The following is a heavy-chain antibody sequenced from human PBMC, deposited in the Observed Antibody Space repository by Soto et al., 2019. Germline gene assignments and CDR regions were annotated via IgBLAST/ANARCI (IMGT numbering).Heavy chain of an antibody. CDR2: INAGNANT. D-gene: IGHD6-25*01. CDR1: GYTFTTYS. J-gene: IGHJ4*02. V-gene: IGHV1-3*01. Sequence: GASVKVSCKASGYTFTTYSMHWVRQAPGQRLEWLGWINAGNANTKYSQNFQGRVTITRDTSASTAYMELSSLRSEDTAVYYCARAAATGGMIDIWGQGTLVTVSS. CDR3: ARAAATGGMIDI.